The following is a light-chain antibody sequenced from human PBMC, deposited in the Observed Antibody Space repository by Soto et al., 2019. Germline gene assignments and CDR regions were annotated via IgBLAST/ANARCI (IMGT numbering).Light chain of an antibody. J-gene: IGKJ5*01. CDR2: DAS. CDR3: QQYNNWPPIT. CDR1: QSVSSN. V-gene: IGKV3-15*01. Sequence: MVTQSPSTLSVSTGERATLSCRASQSVSSNLAWYQQKPGQAPRLLIYDASTRATGIPARFSGSGSGTEFTLTISSLQSEDFAVYYCQQYNNWPPITFGQGTRLEIK.